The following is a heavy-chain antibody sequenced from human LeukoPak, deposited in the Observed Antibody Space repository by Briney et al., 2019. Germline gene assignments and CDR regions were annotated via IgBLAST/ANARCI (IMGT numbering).Heavy chain of an antibody. V-gene: IGHV4-39*01. CDR1: GDSISTSRYS. D-gene: IGHD1-26*01. CDR3: ARHPIVGATRPLYYFDY. J-gene: IGHJ4*02. Sequence: TSETLSLTCTVSGDSISTSRYSWGWIRQPPGKGLEWIGNIYYSGSTYYNPSLKSRVTISVAPSTNRFSLQLTSVTAADTAVYYCARHPIVGATRPLYYFDYWGQGNLVTVSS. CDR2: IYYSGST.